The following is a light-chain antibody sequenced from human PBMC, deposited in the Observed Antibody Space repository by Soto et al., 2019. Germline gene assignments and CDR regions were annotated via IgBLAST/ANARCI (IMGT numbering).Light chain of an antibody. J-gene: IGKJ4*01. CDR1: QSVLYSSNNKNY. Sequence: DIVMTQSPDSLAVSLGERATINCKSSQSVLYSSNNKNYLAWYQQTPGQPPKLLIYWASTRESGVPDRFSGSGSGTDFTLTISSLQAEDVAVYYCQQYYSTPPTFGGGTKVDIK. V-gene: IGKV4-1*01. CDR2: WAS. CDR3: QQYYSTPPT.